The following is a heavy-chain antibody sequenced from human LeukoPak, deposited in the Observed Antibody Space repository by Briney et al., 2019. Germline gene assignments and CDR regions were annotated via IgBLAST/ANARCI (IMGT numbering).Heavy chain of an antibody. J-gene: IGHJ4*02. CDR2: ISRSGGGT. CDR3: AKGRSSSWYFLGY. CDR1: GFTFGNYA. V-gene: IGHV3-23*01. D-gene: IGHD6-13*01. Sequence: GGSLRLSCAASGFTFGNYAFHWVRQAPGKGLEWVSTISRSGGGTFYADSVRGRLTISRDNSKNTLYLQMNSLRAEDTAVYYCAKGRSSSWYFLGYWGQGTLVTVSS.